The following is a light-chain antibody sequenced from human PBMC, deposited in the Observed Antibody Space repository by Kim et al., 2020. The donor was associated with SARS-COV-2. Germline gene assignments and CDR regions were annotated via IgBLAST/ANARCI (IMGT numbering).Light chain of an antibody. Sequence: SLSPGARATLSCWASQRVSSSYFAWYQQKPGQAPRLLIYGSSNRATGIPDRFSGSGSGTDFTLTISRLEPEDFALYYCQQYGSSPTFGQGTKLEI. J-gene: IGKJ2*01. CDR2: GSS. CDR1: QRVSSSY. CDR3: QQYGSSPT. V-gene: IGKV3-20*01.